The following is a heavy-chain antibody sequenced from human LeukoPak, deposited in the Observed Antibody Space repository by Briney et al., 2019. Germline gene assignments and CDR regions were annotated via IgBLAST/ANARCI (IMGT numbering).Heavy chain of an antibody. CDR2: IYQSGTT. V-gene: IGHV4-59*04. D-gene: IGHD3-16*01. CDR3: ARAFPGFDP. Sequence: SETLSLTCSVSGGSVSTYYWGWIRQPPGKGLEWIGSIYQSGTTYYNPSPKSRVTMSIDTSRNQFSLKLTSVTAADTAIYYCARAFPGFDPWGQGTQVIVSS. CDR1: GGSVSTYY. J-gene: IGHJ5*02.